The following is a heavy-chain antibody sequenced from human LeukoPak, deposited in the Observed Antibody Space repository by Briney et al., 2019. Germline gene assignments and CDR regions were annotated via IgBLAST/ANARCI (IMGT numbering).Heavy chain of an antibody. CDR1: GYSISTGYY. J-gene: IGHJ4*02. Sequence: PSETLSLTCTVSGYSISTGYYWDWIRQPPGKGLEWIGTFYHGGSTYYNPSLKSRVTISVDTSKNQFSLKLSSVTAADTAVYYCARDGYYYDSSGYYYGFFDYWGQGTLVTVSS. D-gene: IGHD3-22*01. V-gene: IGHV4-38-2*02. CDR2: FYHGGST. CDR3: ARDGYYYDSSGYYYGFFDY.